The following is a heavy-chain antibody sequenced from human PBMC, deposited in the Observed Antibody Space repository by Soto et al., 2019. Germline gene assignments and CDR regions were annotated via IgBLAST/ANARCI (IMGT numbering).Heavy chain of an antibody. J-gene: IGHJ4*02. V-gene: IGHV1-3*01. D-gene: IGHD2-2*02. Sequence: ASVKVSCKASGYTFTSYAMHWVRQAPGQRLEWMGWINAGNGNTKYSQKFQGRVTITGDTSASTAYMELSSLRSEDTAVYDCASSFTVPAAIGEWGQGTLVTVSS. CDR1: GYTFTSYA. CDR3: ASSFTVPAAIGE. CDR2: INAGNGNT.